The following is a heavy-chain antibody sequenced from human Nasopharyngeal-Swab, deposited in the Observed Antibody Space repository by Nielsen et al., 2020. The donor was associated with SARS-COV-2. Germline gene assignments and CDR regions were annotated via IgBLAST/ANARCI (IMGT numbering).Heavy chain of an antibody. CDR2: IRWNDDT. Sequence: SGPTLVKPTQTGTLTCTFSGFSLSTRDVKVAWSRQPPGKALEWLALIRWNDDTHYSPSLKSRLTVTKDTSKNQVFLTMTNVDPVDTATYFCAQDFDWKMHYWGQGTLVTVSS. J-gene: IGHJ4*02. V-gene: IGHV2-5*01. CDR1: GFSLSTRDVK. CDR3: AQDFDWKMHY. D-gene: IGHD3-9*01.